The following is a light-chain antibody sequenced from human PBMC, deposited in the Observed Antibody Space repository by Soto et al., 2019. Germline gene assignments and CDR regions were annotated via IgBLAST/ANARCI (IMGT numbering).Light chain of an antibody. Sequence: EIVLTQSPATLSLSPGERATLSCKASQSVRSYLAWYRQKPGQAPRLLIYDAINRATGIPARFSGSGSGTDFTLTISSLEPEDFAVYFCQQRSSWPLLTFGGGSKVDTK. V-gene: IGKV3-11*01. CDR2: DAI. J-gene: IGKJ4*01. CDR1: QSVRSY. CDR3: QQRSSWPLLT.